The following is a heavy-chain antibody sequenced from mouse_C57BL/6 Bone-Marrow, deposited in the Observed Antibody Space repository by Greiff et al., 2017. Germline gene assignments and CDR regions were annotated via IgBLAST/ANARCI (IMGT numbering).Heavy chain of an antibody. D-gene: IGHD4-1*02. CDR1: GFSLSTFGMG. CDR3: ARSQLGRGYLDD. Sequence: QVTLKVSGPGILQPSPTLSLTCSFSGFSLSTFGMGVGWIRPPAGKGLVWLAHIWWGDVKYYNPVVKSRLTISKDTSKNQVFLKIATVDTADTATYYCARSQLGRGYLDDWGTGTTVTVSS. J-gene: IGHJ1*03. CDR2: IWWGDVK. V-gene: IGHV8-8*01.